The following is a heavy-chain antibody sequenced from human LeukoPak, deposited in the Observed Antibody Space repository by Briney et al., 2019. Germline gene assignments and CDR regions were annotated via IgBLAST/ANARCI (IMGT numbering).Heavy chain of an antibody. Sequence: SETLSLTCTVSGGSISSSSYYWGWIRQPPGKGLQWIVSIYYSGSTYYNPSLKSRVTISVDMSKNQFSLRLSSVTAADTAVYYCARVAVAGRRFDPWGQGALVTVSA. CDR2: IYYSGST. CDR3: ARVAVAGRRFDP. D-gene: IGHD6-19*01. CDR1: GGSISSSSYY. J-gene: IGHJ5*02. V-gene: IGHV4-39*01.